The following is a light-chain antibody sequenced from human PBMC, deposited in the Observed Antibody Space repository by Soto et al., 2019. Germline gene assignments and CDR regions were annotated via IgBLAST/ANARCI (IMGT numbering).Light chain of an antibody. CDR1: QSVSNK. CDR3: QQYYNWPPWT. CDR2: RAS. V-gene: IGKV3-15*01. J-gene: IGKJ1*01. Sequence: EIVLTQSPANMAVSPCESATRSCRASQSVSNKLAWYQQKPGRAPRLLIYRASTRAAGVSARISGSGSGTEFTLSISSLQPEDSAVYYCQQYYNWPPWTVGQGNKMDIK.